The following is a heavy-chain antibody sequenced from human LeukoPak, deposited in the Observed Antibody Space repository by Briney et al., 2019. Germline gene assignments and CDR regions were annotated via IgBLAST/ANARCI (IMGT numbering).Heavy chain of an antibody. V-gene: IGHV4-59*01. CDR1: GGSLSSYY. D-gene: IGHD4-23*01. Sequence: PSETLSLTCTVSGGSLSSYYWTWIRQPPGKGLDWIGYISYSGNTNYNPSLKSRVTISLDTSKNQFSLKLSSVTAADTAVYYCAKGARWQDYWGRGTLVTVSS. CDR3: AKGARWQDY. CDR2: ISYSGNT. J-gene: IGHJ4*02.